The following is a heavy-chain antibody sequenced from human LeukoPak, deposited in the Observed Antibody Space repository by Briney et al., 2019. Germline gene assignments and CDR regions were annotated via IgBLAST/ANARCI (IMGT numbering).Heavy chain of an antibody. CDR3: ARTDDPGVLLWFGESFDY. Sequence: ASVKVSCKASGGTFSSYAISWVRQAPGQGLGWMGIINPSGGSTSYAQKFQGRVTMTRDTSKNQFSLKLSSVTAADTAVYYCARTDDPGVLLWFGESFDYWGQGTLVTVSS. D-gene: IGHD3-10*01. CDR2: INPSGGST. CDR1: GGTFSSYA. J-gene: IGHJ4*02. V-gene: IGHV1-46*01.